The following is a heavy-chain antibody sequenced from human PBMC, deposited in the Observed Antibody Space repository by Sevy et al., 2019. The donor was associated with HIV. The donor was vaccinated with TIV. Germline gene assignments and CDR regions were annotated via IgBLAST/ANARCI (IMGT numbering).Heavy chain of an antibody. D-gene: IGHD3-3*01. J-gene: IGHJ3*02. V-gene: IGHV3-30*18. Sequence: GGSLRLSCAASGFNFSSYGMHWVRQAPGKGLEWVAVISYDGSSKYYAESVKGRFTISRDNSKNTLYLQISSLRAEDKAVYYGAKESGSYYDFWSGHDAFDIWGQGTMVTVSS. CDR2: ISYDGSSK. CDR1: GFNFSSYG. CDR3: AKESGSYYDFWSGHDAFDI.